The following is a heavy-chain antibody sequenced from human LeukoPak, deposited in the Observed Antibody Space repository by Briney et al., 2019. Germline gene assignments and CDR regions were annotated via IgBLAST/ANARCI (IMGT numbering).Heavy chain of an antibody. CDR3: ARQGRGYSYGLFDY. J-gene: IGHJ4*02. CDR1: GYTFTSYG. CDR2: ISAYDGNT. V-gene: IGHV1-18*01. Sequence: ASVKVSCKASGYTFTSYGISWVRQAPGQGLEWMGWISAYDGNTNYAQKLQGRVTMTTDTSTSTAYMELRSLRSDDTAVYYCARQGRGYSYGLFDYWGQGTLVTVSS. D-gene: IGHD5-18*01.